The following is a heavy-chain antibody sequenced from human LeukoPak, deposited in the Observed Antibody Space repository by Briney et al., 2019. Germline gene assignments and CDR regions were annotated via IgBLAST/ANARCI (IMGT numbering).Heavy chain of an antibody. J-gene: IGHJ3*02. CDR3: ARDRSETAYCGGDCWDDAFDI. CDR1: GGTFSSYA. Sequence: SCKASGGTFSSYAMHWVRQAPGKGLEWVAVISYDGSNKYYADSVKGRFTISRDNSKNTLYLQMNSLRAEDTAVYYCARDRSETAYCGGDCWDDAFDIWGQGTMVTVSS. V-gene: IGHV3-30-3*01. D-gene: IGHD2-21*02. CDR2: ISYDGSNK.